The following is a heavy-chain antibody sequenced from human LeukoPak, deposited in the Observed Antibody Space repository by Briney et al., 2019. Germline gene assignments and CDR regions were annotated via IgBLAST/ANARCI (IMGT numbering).Heavy chain of an antibody. Sequence: VASVKVSCKASGYTFTGYYMHWVRQAPGQGLEWMGWINPNSGGTNYAQKFQGRVTMTRDTSISTAYMELSRLRSDDTAVYYCARDRGVRLYSGSYLPGGYWGQGTLVTVSS. D-gene: IGHD1-26*01. J-gene: IGHJ4*02. CDR2: INPNSGGT. V-gene: IGHV1-2*02. CDR3: ARDRGVRLYSGSYLPGGY. CDR1: GYTFTGYY.